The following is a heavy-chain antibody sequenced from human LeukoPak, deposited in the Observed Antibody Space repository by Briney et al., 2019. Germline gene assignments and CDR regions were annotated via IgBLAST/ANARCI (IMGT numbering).Heavy chain of an antibody. V-gene: IGHV4-61*02. CDR3: ARVGSYSSGVDY. D-gene: IGHD6-19*01. CDR1: GGSISSGSYY. CDR2: IYTSGST. J-gene: IGHJ4*02. Sequence: PSQTLSLTCTVSGGSISSGSYYWSWIRQPAGKGLEWIGRIYTSGSTNYNPSLKSRVTISVDTSKNQFSLKLSSVTAADTAVYYCARVGSYSSGVDYWGQGTLVTVSS.